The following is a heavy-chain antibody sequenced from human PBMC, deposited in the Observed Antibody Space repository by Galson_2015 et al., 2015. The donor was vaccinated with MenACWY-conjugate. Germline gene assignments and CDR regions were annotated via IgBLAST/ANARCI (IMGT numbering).Heavy chain of an antibody. D-gene: IGHD1-1*01. CDR2: IYPGDFDT. CDR3: ARRLYGTGPDDGMDV. V-gene: IGHV5-51*01. CDR1: GYSFTSYW. Sequence: QSGAEVKKPGESLKISCKGSGYSFTSYWIGWEAKMPGKGLEGMGIIYPGDFDTRYSPSFQGQVTISADKSISTAYLQWSSLKASDTAMYYCARRLYGTGPDDGMDVWGQGTTVTVSS. J-gene: IGHJ6*02.